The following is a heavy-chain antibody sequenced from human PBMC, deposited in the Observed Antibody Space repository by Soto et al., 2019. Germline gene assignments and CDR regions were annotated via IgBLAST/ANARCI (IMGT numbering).Heavy chain of an antibody. J-gene: IGHJ6*03. Sequence: PGGSLGLSCAASGFSFSSYAMGWVRQAPRKGLEWVSAISGNGGGTYYADSVKGRFTISRDNSKDTLYLQMNSLRAEDTAVYYCAKAGYCSSGTCAARYYYMDVWGKGTTVTV. CDR2: ISGNGGGT. D-gene: IGHD2-15*01. V-gene: IGHV3-23*01. CDR1: GFSFSSYA. CDR3: AKAGYCSSGTCAARYYYMDV.